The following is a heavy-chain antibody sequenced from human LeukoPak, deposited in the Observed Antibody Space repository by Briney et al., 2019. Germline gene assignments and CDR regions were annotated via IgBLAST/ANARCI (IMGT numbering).Heavy chain of an antibody. V-gene: IGHV1-18*01. CDR1: GYSFSSFG. J-gene: IGHJ5*02. CDR3: ARDEEATTYPNWIDT. Sequence: ASVKVSCKASGYSFSSFGVSWLRQAPGQRLELMGWISPYTYNTNYAQKFQGRVTLTTDISTNTAYMEVRSRTSDDTAVYYCARDEEATTYPNWIDTWGQGTLVTVSS. CDR2: ISPYTYNT. D-gene: IGHD1-1*01.